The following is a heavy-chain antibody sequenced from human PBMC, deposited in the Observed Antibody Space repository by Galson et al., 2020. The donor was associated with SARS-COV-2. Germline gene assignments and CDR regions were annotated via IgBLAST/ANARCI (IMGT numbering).Heavy chain of an antibody. V-gene: IGHV3-64D*06. J-gene: IGHJ5*02. CDR1: GFIFSDYA. D-gene: IGHD2-2*01. CDR2: ISSNGGTS. Sequence: GGSLSISCSASGFIFSDYAMHWVRQAPGKGLEYVSAISSNGGTSFYADSVNGRFTMSRDNSKNMFYLQMTALRLEDTGFYYCLSYSSTRQNHWGQGTLVTVSS. CDR3: LSYSSTRQNH.